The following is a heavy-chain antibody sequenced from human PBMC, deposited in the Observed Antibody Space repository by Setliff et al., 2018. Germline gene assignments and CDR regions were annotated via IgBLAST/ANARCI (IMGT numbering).Heavy chain of an antibody. Sequence: ASVKVSCKASGYTFTGYYMHWVRQAPGQGLEWMGWINPNSGGTNYAQKFQGWVTMTRDTSISTAYMELSRLRSDDTAIYYCARHRAVAGAYYFDFWGQGTLVTVSS. V-gene: IGHV1-2*04. CDR2: INPNSGGT. CDR3: ARHRAVAGAYYFDF. J-gene: IGHJ4*02. CDR1: GYTFTGYY. D-gene: IGHD6-19*01.